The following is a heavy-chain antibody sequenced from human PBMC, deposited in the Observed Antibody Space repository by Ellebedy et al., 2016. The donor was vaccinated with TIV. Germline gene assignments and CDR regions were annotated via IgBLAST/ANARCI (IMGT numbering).Heavy chain of an antibody. CDR3: ARGRSNYRV. D-gene: IGHD3-16*02. CDR2: IYYSGST. Sequence: SETLSLTCTVSGGSISSYYWSWIRQPPGKGLEWIGYIYYSGSTNYNPSLKSRVTISVDTSKNQFSLKLSSVTAADTAMFYCARGRSNYRVWGQGTLVTVSS. CDR1: GGSISSYY. J-gene: IGHJ4*02. V-gene: IGHV4-59*01.